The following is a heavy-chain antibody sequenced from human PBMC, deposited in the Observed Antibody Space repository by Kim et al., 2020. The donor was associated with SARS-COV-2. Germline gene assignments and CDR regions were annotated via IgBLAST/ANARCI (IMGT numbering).Heavy chain of an antibody. J-gene: IGHJ6*02. Sequence: GGSLRLSCAASGFTFSSYDMHWVRQATGKGLEWVSAIGTAGDTYYPGSVKGRFTISRENAKNSLYLQMNSLRAGDTAVYYCARDFLGSSVLDVWGQGTTVTVSS. CDR3: ARDFLGSSVLDV. D-gene: IGHD3-16*01. CDR1: GFTFSSYD. V-gene: IGHV3-13*04. CDR2: IGTAGDT.